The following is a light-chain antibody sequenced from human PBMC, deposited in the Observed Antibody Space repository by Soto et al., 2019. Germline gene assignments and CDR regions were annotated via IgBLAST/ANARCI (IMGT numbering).Light chain of an antibody. J-gene: IGKJ5*01. CDR1: HGXSSY. V-gene: IGKV1-9*01. Sequence: DIQLTQSPSFLCASVGDRVTITCRSSHGXSSYLAWYQQKPGKAPKRLTYAAXTLQSGVPSRFSGSGSGTEFTLTISSLQPEDFATYYCQQLNSYLSITFGQGTRLEIK. CDR3: QQLNSYLSIT. CDR2: AAX.